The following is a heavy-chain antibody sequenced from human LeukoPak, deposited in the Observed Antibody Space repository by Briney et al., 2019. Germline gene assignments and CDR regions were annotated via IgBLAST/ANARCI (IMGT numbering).Heavy chain of an antibody. Sequence: NPSETLSLTCAVYGGSFSGYYWSWMRQPPGKGLEWIGSIYHSGRTHYNPSLKSRVIISVDTSKNYFSLKLSSVTAADTAMYYCARDETYSDVWSGSAGGGKGNYLDYWGQGILVTVSS. CDR1: GGSFSGYY. D-gene: IGHD3-3*01. CDR3: ARDETYSDVWSGSAGGGKGNYLDY. V-gene: IGHV4-34*01. CDR2: IYHSGRT. J-gene: IGHJ4*02.